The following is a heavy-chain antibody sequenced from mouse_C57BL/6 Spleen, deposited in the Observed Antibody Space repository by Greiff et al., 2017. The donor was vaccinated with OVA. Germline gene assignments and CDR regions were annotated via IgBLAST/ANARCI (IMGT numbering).Heavy chain of an antibody. D-gene: IGHD1-1*01. V-gene: IGHV2-2*01. CDR2: IWSGGST. Sequence: QVQLKESGPGLVQPSQSLSITCTVSGFSLTSYGVHWVRQSPGKGLEWLGVIWSGGSTDYNAAFISRLGISKDNAKSQVFFRMNMLQADDTAIYYCAINGYYGSSYWYFDVWGTGTTVTVSS. J-gene: IGHJ1*03. CDR1: GFSLTSYG. CDR3: AINGYYGSSYWYFDV.